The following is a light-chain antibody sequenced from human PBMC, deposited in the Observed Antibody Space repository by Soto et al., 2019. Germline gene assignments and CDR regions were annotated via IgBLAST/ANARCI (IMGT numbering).Light chain of an antibody. CDR2: EVT. V-gene: IGLV2-14*01. J-gene: IGLJ1*01. CDR3: SSFTSRFTFNYI. Sequence: QSVLAQPASVSGSPGQSITISCTGTSSDVGGYNYVSWYQQHPGKAPKIIIYEVTNRPPGVSNRFSGSKSGNTASLTISGLQAEDDADYYCSSFTSRFTFNYIFGTGTKGTVL. CDR1: SSDVGGYNY.